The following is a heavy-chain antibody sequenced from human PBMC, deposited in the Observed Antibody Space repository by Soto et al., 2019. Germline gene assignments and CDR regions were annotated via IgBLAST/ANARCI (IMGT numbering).Heavy chain of an antibody. D-gene: IGHD3-10*01. Sequence: QVQLVQSGAEVKKPGASVKVSCKASGYTFTNYAIHWVRQAPGLGLEWMGWINGGKGNTEYSQKFQDRVTITRDTSASTAYMELTSLRFEDTAVYYCARMVVGSGCWYETWGQGTLVTVSS. J-gene: IGHJ5*02. CDR1: GYTFTNYA. CDR3: ARMVVGSGCWYET. V-gene: IGHV1-3*01. CDR2: INGGKGNT.